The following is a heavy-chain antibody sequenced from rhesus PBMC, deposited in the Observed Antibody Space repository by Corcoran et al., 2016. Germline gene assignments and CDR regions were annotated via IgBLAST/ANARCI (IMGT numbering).Heavy chain of an antibody. V-gene: IGHV4-173*01. D-gene: IGHD6-25*01. CDR2: ISGSGGST. CDR3: ARDLAAAGSEDFDY. Sequence: QLQLQESGPGLVKPSETLSLTCAVSGGSISSNYWSWIRQPPGKGLEWIGRISGSGGSTDSNPSLKSRVTMATDTSKNQFSLKLTSVTAADTAVYYCARDLAAAGSEDFDYWGQGVLVTVSS. J-gene: IGHJ4*01. CDR1: GGSISSNY.